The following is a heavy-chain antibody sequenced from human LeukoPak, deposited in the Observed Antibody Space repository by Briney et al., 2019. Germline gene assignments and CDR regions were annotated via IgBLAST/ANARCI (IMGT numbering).Heavy chain of an antibody. CDR3: ARDPSGQYCSSTSCLDNWFDP. Sequence: PGGSLRHSCAASGFTFSSYAMHWVRQAPGKGLEWVAVISYDGSNKYYADSVKGRFTISRDNSKNTLYLQMNSLRAEDTAVYYCARDPSGQYCSSTSCLDNWFDPWGQGTLVTVSS. J-gene: IGHJ5*02. V-gene: IGHV3-30-3*01. CDR2: ISYDGSNK. D-gene: IGHD2-2*01. CDR1: GFTFSSYA.